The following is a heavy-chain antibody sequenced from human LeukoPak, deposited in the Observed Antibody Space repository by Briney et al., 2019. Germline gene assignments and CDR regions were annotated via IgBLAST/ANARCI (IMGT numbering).Heavy chain of an antibody. Sequence: ASVKVSCKASGYTFTSYGISWVRQAPGQGLEWMGWISAYNGNTNYAQKLQGRVTMTTDTSTSTAYMELRSLRSDDTAVYYCARDDYGDYVLNAFDISGQGTMVTVSS. J-gene: IGHJ3*02. CDR1: GYTFTSYG. V-gene: IGHV1-18*04. CDR3: ARDDYGDYVLNAFDI. D-gene: IGHD4-17*01. CDR2: ISAYNGNT.